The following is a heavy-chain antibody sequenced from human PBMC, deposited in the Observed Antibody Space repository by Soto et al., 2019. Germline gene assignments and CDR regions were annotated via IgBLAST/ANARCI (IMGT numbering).Heavy chain of an antibody. J-gene: IGHJ6*01. CDR2: MTGSDGRT. Sequence: PGGSLRLSCAASGFTFGSSGMSWVRQAPGKGLEWVSLMTGSDGRTYYADSVKGRFTISRDNSKNTLYLQMNSLRAEDTAVYYCAKALRGGMDVWGQGNTVTVSS. CDR1: GFTFGSSG. V-gene: IGHV3-23*01. CDR3: AKALRGGMDV.